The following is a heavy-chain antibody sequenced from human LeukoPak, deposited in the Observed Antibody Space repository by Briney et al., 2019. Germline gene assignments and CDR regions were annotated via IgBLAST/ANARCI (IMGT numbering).Heavy chain of an antibody. J-gene: IGHJ4*02. D-gene: IGHD6-19*01. CDR3: ARSGQPYNSGWLGEGY. CDR1: GYTFTSYG. V-gene: IGHV1-18*01. Sequence: ASVKVSCKASGYTFTSYGISWVRQAPGQGLEWMGWISAYNGNTNYAQKLQGRVTMTTDTSTSTAYMELRSLRSDDTAVYYCARSGQPYNSGWLGEGYWGQGTLVTVSS. CDR2: ISAYNGNT.